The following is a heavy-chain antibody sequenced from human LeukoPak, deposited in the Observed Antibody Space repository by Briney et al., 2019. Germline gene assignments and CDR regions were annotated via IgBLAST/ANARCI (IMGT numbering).Heavy chain of an antibody. J-gene: IGHJ4*02. D-gene: IGHD3-16*02. CDR3: ARDHDYVWGSYRPFDY. CDR2: ISGSGGST. Sequence: PGGSLRLSCAASGFTFSSYAMSWVRQAPGKGLEWVSAISGSGGSTYYADSVKGRFTISRDNAKNSLYLQMNSLRAEDTAVYYCARDHDYVWGSYRPFDYWGQGTLVTVSS. V-gene: IGHV3-23*01. CDR1: GFTFSSYA.